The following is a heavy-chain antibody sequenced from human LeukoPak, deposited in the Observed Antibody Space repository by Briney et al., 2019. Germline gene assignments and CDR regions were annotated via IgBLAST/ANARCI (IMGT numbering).Heavy chain of an antibody. D-gene: IGHD2-8*01. Sequence: SETLSLTCTVSGGSISSGGYYWSWIRQHPGKGLEWIGYIYYSGSTYYNPSLKSRVTISVDTSKYQFSLKLSSVTAADTAVYYCARGGGPCSNGECPPWFDPWGQGILVTVSS. J-gene: IGHJ5*02. V-gene: IGHV4-31*03. CDR1: GGSISSGGYY. CDR3: ARGGGPCSNGECPPWFDP. CDR2: IYYSGST.